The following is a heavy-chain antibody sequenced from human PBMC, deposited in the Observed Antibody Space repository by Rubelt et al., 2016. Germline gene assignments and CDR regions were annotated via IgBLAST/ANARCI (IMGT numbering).Heavy chain of an antibody. Sequence: VQLVESGGGLVQPGGSLRLSCAASGFAFSTYAVSWVRQAPGKGLDWVSGLSASGISTYYADYVRGRFTISRDNSKNTLFLQMKSLRAEETAVYYCATDLRDGQNGGYWGQGTLVTVSS. CDR2: LSASGIST. CDR3: ATDLRDGQNGGY. V-gene: IGHV3-23*04. CDR1: GFAFSTYA. J-gene: IGHJ4*02. D-gene: IGHD5-24*01.